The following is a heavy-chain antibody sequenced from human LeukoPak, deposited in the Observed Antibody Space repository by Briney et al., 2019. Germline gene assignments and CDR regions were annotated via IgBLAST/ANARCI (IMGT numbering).Heavy chain of an antibody. Sequence: GESLKISCQGSGYNFRSYWIGWVRQMPGKGLEWMGIIYCDGSKTIYSPSFQSQVTISVDKSINTAYLQWSSLKASDTAIYFCARRAELGMRWFDPWGQGTLVTVLS. CDR3: ARRAELGMRWFDP. D-gene: IGHD7-27*01. CDR1: GYNFRSYW. J-gene: IGHJ5*02. CDR2: IYCDGSKT. V-gene: IGHV5-51*01.